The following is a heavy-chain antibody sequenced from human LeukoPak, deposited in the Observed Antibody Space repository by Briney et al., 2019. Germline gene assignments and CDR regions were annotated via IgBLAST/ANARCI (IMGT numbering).Heavy chain of an antibody. CDR1: GGSISSGSYY. CDR3: ARRANYYDTSGYYNLYNWFDP. Sequence: TSETLSLTCTVSGGSISSGSYYWSWIRQPAGKGLEWIGRIYTSGSTNYNPSLKSRVTISVDTSKNQFSLKLSSVTAADTAVYYCARRANYYDTSGYYNLYNWFDPWGQGTLVTVSS. V-gene: IGHV4-61*02. CDR2: IYTSGST. J-gene: IGHJ5*02. D-gene: IGHD3-22*01.